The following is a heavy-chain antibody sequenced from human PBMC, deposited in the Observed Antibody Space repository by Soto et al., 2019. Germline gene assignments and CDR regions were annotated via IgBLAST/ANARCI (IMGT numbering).Heavy chain of an antibody. V-gene: IGHV5-51*01. D-gene: IGHD3-3*01. Sequence: PGESLKISCKCSGYDFTNYWIGWVRQMPGKGLGWMGIIYPGDSDTRYSPSFQGQVTISADKSISSAYLHWSNLGASDTATYYCARTFGVGSPYYYYGMDVWGQGTTVTVSS. J-gene: IGHJ6*02. CDR3: ARTFGVGSPYYYYGMDV. CDR1: GYDFTNYW. CDR2: IYPGDSDT.